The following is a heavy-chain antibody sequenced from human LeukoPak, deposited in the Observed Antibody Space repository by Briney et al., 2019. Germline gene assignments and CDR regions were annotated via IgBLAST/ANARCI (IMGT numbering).Heavy chain of an antibody. Sequence: PGGSLRLSCAASGFTFSSYAMSWVRQAPGKGLEWVSAISGSGGSTYYADSVKGRFTISRDNSKNTLYLQMNSLRAEDTAVYYCAKAQSQPGIVATYYYYGMDVWGQGTTVTVSS. CDR2: ISGSGGST. CDR3: AKAQSQPGIVATYYYYGMDV. J-gene: IGHJ6*02. D-gene: IGHD5-12*01. V-gene: IGHV3-23*01. CDR1: GFTFSSYA.